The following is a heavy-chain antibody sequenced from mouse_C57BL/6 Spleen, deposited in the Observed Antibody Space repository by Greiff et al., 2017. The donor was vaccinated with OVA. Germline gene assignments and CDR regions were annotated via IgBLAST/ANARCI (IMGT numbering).Heavy chain of an antibody. CDR2: FYPGSGSI. CDR3: ARHEEEYYGSKDYYAMDY. D-gene: IGHD1-1*01. CDR1: GYTFTEYT. Sequence: VQGVESGAELVKPGASVKLSCKASGYTFTEYTIHWVKQRSGQGLEWIGWFYPGSGSIKYNEKFKDKATLTADKSSSTVYMELSRLTSEDSAVYFCARHEEEYYGSKDYYAMDYWGQGTSVTVSS. J-gene: IGHJ4*01. V-gene: IGHV1-62-2*01.